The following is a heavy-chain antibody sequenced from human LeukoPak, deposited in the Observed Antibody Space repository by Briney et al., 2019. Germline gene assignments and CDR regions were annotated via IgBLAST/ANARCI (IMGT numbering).Heavy chain of an antibody. Sequence: GESLKSSCKGSGYSFTSYWIGWVRQMPGKGLEWMGIIYPGDSDTRYSPSFQGQVTISADKSISTAYLQWSSLKASDTAMYYCARRAPYDSSGPEAPASLDPWGQGTLVTVSS. CDR2: IYPGDSDT. J-gene: IGHJ5*02. V-gene: IGHV5-51*01. D-gene: IGHD3-22*01. CDR3: ARRAPYDSSGPEAPASLDP. CDR1: GYSFTSYW.